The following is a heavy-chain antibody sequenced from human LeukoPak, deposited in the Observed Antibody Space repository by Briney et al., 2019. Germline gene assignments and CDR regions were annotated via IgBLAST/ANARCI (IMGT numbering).Heavy chain of an antibody. D-gene: IGHD3-10*01. J-gene: IGHJ6*03. V-gene: IGHV3-48*01. CDR3: ARDSAFYYIDV. CDR2: ISSSGSTI. Sequence: TGGSLRLSCAASGFTFSSYWMNWVRQAPGKGLEWVSYISSSGSTIYYADSVKGRFTISRDNSKNTLYLQMNSLKGDDTAVYYCARDSAFYYIDVWGKGTTVIISS. CDR1: GFTFSSYW.